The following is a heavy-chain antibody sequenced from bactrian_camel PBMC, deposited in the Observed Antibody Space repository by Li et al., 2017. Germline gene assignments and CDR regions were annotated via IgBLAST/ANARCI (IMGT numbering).Heavy chain of an antibody. D-gene: IGHD2*01. Sequence: HVQLVESGGGSVQAGGSLRLSCAASGYTYKSIWMGWLRHAPGKEREGVAAISGGGNTYYDGSVKGRFTISRDNAKNTLYLQMSSLRPEDTAMYYCAADSYGPGVADAHDVADFGYWGQGTQVTVS. J-gene: IGHJ6*01. V-gene: IGHV3S55*01. CDR2: ISGGGNT. CDR1: GYTYKSIW. CDR3: AADSYGPGVADAHDVADFGY.